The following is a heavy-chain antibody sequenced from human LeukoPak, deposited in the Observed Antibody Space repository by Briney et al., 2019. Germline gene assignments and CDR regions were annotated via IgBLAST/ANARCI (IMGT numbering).Heavy chain of an antibody. CDR1: GFTFSTYW. CDR3: ARDRALYDSRRGYYYTEDDY. V-gene: IGHV3-7*01. D-gene: IGHD3-22*01. J-gene: IGHJ4*02. CDR2: INQDGSEK. Sequence: PGGSLRLSCAASGFTFSTYWMSWVRQAPGKGLEWVANINQDGSEKYSVDSVKGRFTISRDNAESSLYLQMNSLRADDTAVYYCARDRALYDSRRGYYYTEDDYWGQGTLVPVSS.